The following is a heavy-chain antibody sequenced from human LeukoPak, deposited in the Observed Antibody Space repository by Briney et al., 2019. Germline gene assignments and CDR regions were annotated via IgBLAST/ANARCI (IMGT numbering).Heavy chain of an antibody. D-gene: IGHD1-26*01. CDR2: IYYSGST. CDR3: ARDMNESGSYDY. Sequence: PSETLSLTCTVSGGSISSYYWSWIRQPPGKGLEWIGYIYYSGSTNYNPSLKSRVTISVDTSKNQFSLKLSSVTAADTAVYYCARDMNESGSYDYWGQGTLVTVSS. J-gene: IGHJ4*02. V-gene: IGHV4-59*01. CDR1: GGSISSYY.